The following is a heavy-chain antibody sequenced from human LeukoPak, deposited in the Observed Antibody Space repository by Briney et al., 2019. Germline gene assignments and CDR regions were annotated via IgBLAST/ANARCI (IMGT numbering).Heavy chain of an antibody. CDR2: IYTSGST. J-gene: IGHJ5*02. CDR1: GGSISSYY. D-gene: IGHD3-3*01. V-gene: IGHV4-4*07. Sequence: SETPSLTCTVSGGSISSYYWSWIRQPAGKGLEWIGRIYTSGSTNYNPSLKSRVTMSVDTSKNQLSLKLSSVTAADTAVYYCAREGYDFWSGYNNWFDPWGQGTLVTVSS. CDR3: AREGYDFWSGYNNWFDP.